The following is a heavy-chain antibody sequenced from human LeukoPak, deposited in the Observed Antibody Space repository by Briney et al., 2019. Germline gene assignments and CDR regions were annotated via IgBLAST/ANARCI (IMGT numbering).Heavy chain of an antibody. Sequence: PSETLSLTCTVSGGSMISYYWSWIRQPPGKGLEWIGYIYYSGSTNYNPSLKSRVTISVDTSKNQFSLKLSSVTAADTAVYYCAREVRYSYGPYYYYYYMDVWGKGATVTVSS. J-gene: IGHJ6*03. CDR1: GGSMISYY. CDR3: AREVRYSYGPYYYYYYMDV. CDR2: IYYSGST. D-gene: IGHD5-18*01. V-gene: IGHV4-59*01.